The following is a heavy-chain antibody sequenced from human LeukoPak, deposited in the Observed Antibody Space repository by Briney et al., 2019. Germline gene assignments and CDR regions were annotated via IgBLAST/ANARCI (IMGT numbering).Heavy chain of an antibody. D-gene: IGHD6-19*01. CDR2: INPNSGGT. CDR1: GYIFTAYY. J-gene: IGHJ4*02. Sequence: ASVEVSCKASGYIFTAYYMHWVRQAPGLGLEWMGCINPNSGGTNYAQKFQGRVTMTRDTSIRTVFMELSTLTSDDTAVYYCARAPVGGPLDYWGQGTLVTVTS. V-gene: IGHV1-2*02. CDR3: ARAPVGGPLDY.